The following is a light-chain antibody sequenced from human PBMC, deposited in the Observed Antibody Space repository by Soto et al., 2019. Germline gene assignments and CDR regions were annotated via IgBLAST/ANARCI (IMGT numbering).Light chain of an antibody. CDR1: QSIATW. V-gene: IGKV1-5*03. CDR2: MAS. J-gene: IGKJ4*01. Sequence: DIQMTQSPSTLSASVGDRVTITCRASQSIATWLAWYQKKPEKAPKVLIYMASRLESGVPSRFSGSGSGTEFPLTISSLDPDDFATYYCQHSGGLTFGGGTKVEI. CDR3: QHSGGLT.